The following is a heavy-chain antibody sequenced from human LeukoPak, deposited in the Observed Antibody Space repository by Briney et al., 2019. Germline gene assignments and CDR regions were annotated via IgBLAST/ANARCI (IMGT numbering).Heavy chain of an antibody. CDR3: ARAPGNDYYSYYYMDV. V-gene: IGHV4-61*08. CDR1: GDSISRMGNY. J-gene: IGHJ6*03. CDR2: IYYSGST. Sequence: PSETLSLTCTVSGDSISRMGNYWSWIRQPPGKGLEWVGYIYYSGSTNYNPSLKSRVTISVDTSKNQFSLKVSSVTAADTAVYYCARAPGNDYYSYYYMDVWGKGTTVTVSS. D-gene: IGHD4/OR15-4a*01.